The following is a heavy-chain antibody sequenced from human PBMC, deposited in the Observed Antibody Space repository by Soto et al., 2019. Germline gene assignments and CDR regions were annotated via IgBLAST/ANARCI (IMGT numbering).Heavy chain of an antibody. CDR3: ATTGERSSFNVFPFDY. D-gene: IGHD1-1*01. CDR2: ISYDGSNK. J-gene: IGHJ4*02. V-gene: IGHV3-30*03. CDR1: GFTFSSYG. Sequence: QVQLVESGGGVVQPGRSLRLSCAASGFTFSSYGMHWVRQAPGKGLEWVAVISYDGSNKYSADSVKGRLTISRDNSTNTMYLQMNSLRAEDTAVYYCATTGERSSFNVFPFDYWCQGPLVTVSS.